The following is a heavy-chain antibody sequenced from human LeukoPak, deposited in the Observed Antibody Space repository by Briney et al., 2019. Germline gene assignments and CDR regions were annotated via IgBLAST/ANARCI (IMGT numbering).Heavy chain of an antibody. Sequence: GGSLRLSCAASGFTFSSYWMTWVRQAPGKGLEWVANIKRDGSEKYYVDSVKGRFTISRDNAKNSLYLQMNSLRAEDTAVYYCARYDIPYELDYWGQGTLVTVSS. J-gene: IGHJ4*02. CDR1: GFTFSSYW. CDR2: IKRDGSEK. CDR3: ARYDIPYELDY. V-gene: IGHV3-7*01. D-gene: IGHD3-9*01.